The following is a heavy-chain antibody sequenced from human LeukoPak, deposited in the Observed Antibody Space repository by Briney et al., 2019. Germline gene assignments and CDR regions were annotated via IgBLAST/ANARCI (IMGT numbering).Heavy chain of an antibody. CDR1: GFTFSSYE. CDR3: ARDDDFWSGSGYYYYGMDV. J-gene: IGHJ6*02. CDR2: ISSSGSTI. V-gene: IGHV3-48*03. D-gene: IGHD3-3*01. Sequence: PGGSLRLSCAASGFTFSSYEMNWVRQAPGKGLEWVSYISSSGSTIYYADSVKGRFTISRDNAKNSLYLQMNSLRAEDTAVYYCARDDDFWSGSGYYYYGMDVWGQGTTVTVSS.